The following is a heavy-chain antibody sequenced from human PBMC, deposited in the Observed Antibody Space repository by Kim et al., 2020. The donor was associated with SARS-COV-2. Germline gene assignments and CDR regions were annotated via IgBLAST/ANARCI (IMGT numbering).Heavy chain of an antibody. D-gene: IGHD3-9*01. CDR1: GCTFSSYA. CDR2: IIPNFGTA. J-gene: IGHJ6*02. Sequence: SVKVSCKASGCTFSSYAISWVRQAPGQGLEWMGGIIPNFGTANYAQKFQGRVTITADESTSTAYMELSSLRSEDTAVYYCARRGRSYEILTGYRPGYYYYSYGMDVWGQGTTVTVSS. V-gene: IGHV1-69*13. CDR3: ARRGRSYEILTGYRPGYYYYSYGMDV.